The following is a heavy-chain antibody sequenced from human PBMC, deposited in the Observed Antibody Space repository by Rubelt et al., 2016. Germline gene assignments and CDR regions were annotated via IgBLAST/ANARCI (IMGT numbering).Heavy chain of an antibody. Sequence: VQLVESGGGVDQPGGSLRLSCAASGFTFSIYSVNWVRQAPGKGLEWVSSISSSSNYIYYADSVKGRFTISRDNAKNSPYLQMNSLRVEDTAVYYCARGPPFDTWGQGTLVTVSS. D-gene: IGHD3-22*01. CDR1: GFTFSIYS. CDR2: ISSSSNYI. CDR3: ARGPPFDT. V-gene: IGHV3-21*01. J-gene: IGHJ5*02.